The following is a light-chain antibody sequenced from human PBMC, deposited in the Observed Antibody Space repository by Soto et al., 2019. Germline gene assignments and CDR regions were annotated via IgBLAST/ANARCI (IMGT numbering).Light chain of an antibody. J-gene: IGLJ1*01. V-gene: IGLV1-40*01. CDR3: QSYDSSLRAYV. CDR2: GNT. Sequence: QSPLTQPPYVSGAPGQRVTISCTGSISNIGANFDVGWFQHLPGSAPKGLIYGNTNRPSGVPARFSGSKSGTSASLAITGLQADDEADYYCQSYDSSLRAYVFGSGTKV. CDR1: ISNIGANFD.